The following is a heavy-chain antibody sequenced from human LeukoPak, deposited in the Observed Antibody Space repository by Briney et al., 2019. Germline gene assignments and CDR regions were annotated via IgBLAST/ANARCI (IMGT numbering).Heavy chain of an antibody. Sequence: GGSLRLSCAASGFTFSGSALHWVRQASGKGLEWVGRIGSTANGYATAYAASVKGRFTISRDDSKNTAYLQMDSLKTEDTAVYYCTGNYYGSGSYADFDYWGQGTLVTVSS. J-gene: IGHJ4*02. CDR2: IGSTANGYAT. CDR1: GFTFSGSA. D-gene: IGHD3-10*01. V-gene: IGHV3-73*01. CDR3: TGNYYGSGSYADFDY.